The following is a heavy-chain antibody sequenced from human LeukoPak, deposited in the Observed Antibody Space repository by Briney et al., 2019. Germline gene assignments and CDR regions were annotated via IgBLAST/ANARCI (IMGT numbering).Heavy chain of an antibody. J-gene: IGHJ4*02. D-gene: IGHD1-26*01. V-gene: IGHV4-59*12. CDR3: ARSIVGATEFDY. Sequence: SETLSLTCTVSGGSISSYYWSWIRRPPGKGLEWIGYIYYSGSTNYNPSLKSRVTISVDTSKNQFSLKLSSVTAADTAVYYCARSIVGATEFDYWGQGTLVTVSS. CDR2: IYYSGST. CDR1: GGSISSYY.